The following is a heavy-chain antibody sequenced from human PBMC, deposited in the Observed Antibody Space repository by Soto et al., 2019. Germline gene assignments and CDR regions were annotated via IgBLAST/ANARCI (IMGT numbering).Heavy chain of an antibody. CDR1: GFTFSNAW. D-gene: IGHD6-19*01. Sequence: EVQLVESGGGLVKPGGSLRLSCAASGFTFSNAWMSWVRQAPGKGLEWVGRIKSKTDGGTTDYAAPVKGRFTISRDDSKNTLYLQMNSLKAEDTAVYYCTTEGWESSSYYYYYGMDVWGQGTTVTVSS. CDR3: TTEGWESSSYYYYYGMDV. V-gene: IGHV3-15*01. J-gene: IGHJ6*02. CDR2: IKSKTDGGTT.